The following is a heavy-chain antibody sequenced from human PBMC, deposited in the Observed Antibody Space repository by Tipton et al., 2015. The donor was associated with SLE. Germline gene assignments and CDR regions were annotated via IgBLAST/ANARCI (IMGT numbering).Heavy chain of an antibody. Sequence: SLRLSCAASGFTFNTYGIYWVRQSPGKGLEWVAFSRYDGSIEYYPDSVKGRFTISRDNSKNTLYLQMNSLRVEDTAVYYCAKEKYPGGNALPDHWGQGTLVTVSS. D-gene: IGHD4-23*01. CDR1: GFTFNTYG. CDR2: SRYDGSIE. V-gene: IGHV3-30*02. CDR3: AKEKYPGGNALPDH. J-gene: IGHJ4*02.